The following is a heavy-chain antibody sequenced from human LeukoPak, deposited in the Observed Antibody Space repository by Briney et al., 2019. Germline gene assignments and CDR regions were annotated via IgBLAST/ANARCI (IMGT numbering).Heavy chain of an antibody. CDR2: INPNSGGT. V-gene: IGHV1-2*02. J-gene: IGHJ5*02. CDR3: ARDSTYYDSSGYES. D-gene: IGHD3-22*01. Sequence: ASVKVSCKASGYTFTDYFMHWVRQAPGQGLEWMGWINPNSGGTNYAQKFQGRVTMTRDTSISTAYMELSRLRSDDTAVYYCARDSTYYDSSGYESWGQGTLVTVSS. CDR1: GYTFTDYF.